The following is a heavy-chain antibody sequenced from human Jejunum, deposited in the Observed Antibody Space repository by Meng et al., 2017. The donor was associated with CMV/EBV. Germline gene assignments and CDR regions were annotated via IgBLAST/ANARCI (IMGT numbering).Heavy chain of an antibody. CDR3: AHSYASAGTCYSFYN. V-gene: IGHV2-5*02. CDR2: IYGDGDK. J-gene: IGHJ4*02. Sequence: SGFSLSNPEVGVGWVRQAPGKALEWLALIYGDGDKRFSPPLHTRLTINKDTSRSQVVLTMTNMDPVDTATYYCAHSYASAGTCYSFYNWGQGTLVTVSS. CDR1: GFSLSNPEVG. D-gene: IGHD2-15*01.